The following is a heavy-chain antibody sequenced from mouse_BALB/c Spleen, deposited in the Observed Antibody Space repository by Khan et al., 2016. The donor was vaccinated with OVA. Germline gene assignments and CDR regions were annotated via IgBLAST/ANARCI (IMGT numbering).Heavy chain of an antibody. Sequence: EVQLQESGPGLVKPSQSLSLTCTVTGYSITSGYAWNWIRQLPGNKLEWMGYISYSGGTSYNPSLKSRISITRDTSKNQFFLQLNSVTTENTTTYYCARGKYYGYYFDYWGQGTTRTVSS. CDR2: ISYSGGT. J-gene: IGHJ2*01. V-gene: IGHV3-2*02. D-gene: IGHD1-1*01. CDR3: ARGKYYGYYFDY. CDR1: GYSITSGYA.